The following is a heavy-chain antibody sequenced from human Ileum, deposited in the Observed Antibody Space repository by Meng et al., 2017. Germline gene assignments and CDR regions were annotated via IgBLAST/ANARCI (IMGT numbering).Heavy chain of an antibody. V-gene: IGHV3-74*01. CDR1: SFTFSAI. D-gene: IGHD1-26*01. Sequence: GEVWGGGARPGRSLAPSGARLSFTFSAIDMEWVRQEQGKGLGWVSRINGAGGTTSHADSVKGRFTISRDNAKNTLYLQVNSLRAEDTALYYCARGSASYFGSWGHGTLVTVSS. J-gene: IGHJ5*01. CDR3: ARGSASYFGS. CDR2: INGAGGTT.